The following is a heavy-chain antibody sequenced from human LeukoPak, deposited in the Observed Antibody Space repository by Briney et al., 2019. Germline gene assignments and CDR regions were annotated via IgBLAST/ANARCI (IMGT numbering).Heavy chain of an antibody. CDR3: AKAPSITMVRGVISYYYGMDV. CDR1: GFTFSSYG. Sequence: GGALRLSCAASGFTFSSYGMHWVRQAPGKGLEWVAFIGYEGSNKYYADSVKGRFTISRDNSKNTLYLQMNSLRAEDTAVYYCAKAPSITMVRGVISYYYGMDVWGQGTTVTVSS. V-gene: IGHV3-30*02. D-gene: IGHD3-10*01. J-gene: IGHJ6*02. CDR2: IGYEGSNK.